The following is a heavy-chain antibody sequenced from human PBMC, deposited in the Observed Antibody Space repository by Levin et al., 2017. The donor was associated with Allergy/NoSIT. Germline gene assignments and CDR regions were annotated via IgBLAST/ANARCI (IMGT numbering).Heavy chain of an antibody. Sequence: SETLSLTCTVSGGSISSGDHYWSWIRQPPGKGLEWIGYIYYSGTTYYNPSLKVRLSMAIDTTRNQFSLRLNSVTAADTAVYYCARVVDYDILTGYYSPYYFDYWGQGTLVTVSS. J-gene: IGHJ4*02. V-gene: IGHV4-30-4*01. D-gene: IGHD3-9*01. CDR3: ARVVDYDILTGYYSPYYFDY. CDR2: IYYSGTT. CDR1: GGSISSGDHY.